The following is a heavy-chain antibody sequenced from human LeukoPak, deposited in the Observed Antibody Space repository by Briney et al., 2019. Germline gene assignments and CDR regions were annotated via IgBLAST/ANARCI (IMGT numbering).Heavy chain of an antibody. D-gene: IGHD2-8*02. CDR3: ARDSPYGTAGY. J-gene: IGHJ4*02. CDR2: ISSSSSYI. V-gene: IGHV3-21*01. Sequence: PGGSLRLSCAASGFTFSNYNMNWVRQAPGKGLEWVSSISSSSSYIYYADSVKGRFTIPRDSTKNSLYLQMNSLRAEDTAVYYCARDSPYGTAGYWGQGTLVTVSS. CDR1: GFTFSNYN.